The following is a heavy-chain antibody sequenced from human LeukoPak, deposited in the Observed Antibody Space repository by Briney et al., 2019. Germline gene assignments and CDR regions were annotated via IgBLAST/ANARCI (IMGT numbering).Heavy chain of an antibody. CDR2: IYHRGSS. CDR1: GHSISDGYH. D-gene: IGHD3-10*01. J-gene: IGHJ4*01. CDR3: AARSYYYGSGSYSDY. Sequence: SETLSLTCTVSGHSISDGYHWGWIRQPPGKGLEWIGSIYHRGSSYYNPFLKSRVIISVDTSKNQFSLKLTSVTAADTAVYYCAARSYYYGSGSYSDYWGHGTLVIVSS. V-gene: IGHV4-38-2*02.